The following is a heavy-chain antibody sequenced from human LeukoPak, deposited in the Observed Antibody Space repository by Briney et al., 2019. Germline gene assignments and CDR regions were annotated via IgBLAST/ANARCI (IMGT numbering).Heavy chain of an antibody. J-gene: IGHJ4*02. CDR3: TRAHGRTTRDAYLDY. D-gene: IGHD2-15*01. CDR1: GFSVSSNY. CDR2: IYSSGST. Sequence: PGGSLRLSCAASGFSVSSNYMSWVRQAPGKGLTWVSVIYSSGSTYYADSVKGRFAISRDDSKNTLHLQMNSLGAEDTAMYYCTRAHGRTTRDAYLDYWGQGTLVTVSS. V-gene: IGHV3-53*01.